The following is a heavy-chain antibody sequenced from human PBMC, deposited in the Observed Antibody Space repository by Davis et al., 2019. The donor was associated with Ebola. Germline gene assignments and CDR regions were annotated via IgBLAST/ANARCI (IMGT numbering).Heavy chain of an antibody. Sequence: GESLKISCAASGFTFTRYGFFWVRQAPGKGLEWVGVIWVDGSTEFYADSVRGRFTISRDDFKNTVYLQMNRLRVDETAVYYCARAVGGADGWTNWFDPWGQGTLVTVSS. D-gene: IGHD5-24*01. CDR2: IWVDGSTE. CDR1: GFTFTRYG. V-gene: IGHV3-33*07. CDR3: ARAVGGADGWTNWFDP. J-gene: IGHJ5*02.